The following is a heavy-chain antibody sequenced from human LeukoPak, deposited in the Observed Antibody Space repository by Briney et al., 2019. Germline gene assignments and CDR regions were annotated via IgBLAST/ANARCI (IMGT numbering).Heavy chain of an antibody. J-gene: IGHJ4*02. V-gene: IGHV3-7*01. CDR2: INEDGSKK. CDR1: GFTLSSYW. CDR3: AKVSRTTVILYAFDY. D-gene: IGHD2/OR15-2a*01. Sequence: AGGSLRLSCAASGFTLSSYWMSWVRQAPGMGLEWVANINEDGSKKFYVDSVKGRFTISRDNSKNTLYLQMNSLRAEDTAVYYCAKVSRTTVILYAFDYWGQGTLVTVSS.